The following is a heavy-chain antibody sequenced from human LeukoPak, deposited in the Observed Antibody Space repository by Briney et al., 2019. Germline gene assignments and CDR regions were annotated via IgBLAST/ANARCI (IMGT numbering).Heavy chain of an antibody. CDR3: ARGRRFLEWFRTYYYMDV. CDR2: INPNSGGT. V-gene: IGHV1-2*02. Sequence: ASVKVSCKASGYTFTGYYMHWVRQAPGQGPEWMGWINPNSGGTNYAQKFQGRVTMTRDTSISTAYMELSRLRSDDTAVYYCARGRRFLEWFRTYYYMDVWGKGTTVTVS. J-gene: IGHJ6*03. CDR1: GYTFTGYY. D-gene: IGHD3-3*01.